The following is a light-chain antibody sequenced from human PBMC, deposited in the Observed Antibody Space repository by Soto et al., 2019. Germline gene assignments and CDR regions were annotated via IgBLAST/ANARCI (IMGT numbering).Light chain of an antibody. Sequence: EIVLTQSPATLSLSPGERATLSCRASQSVRNDLVWYHQKPGQAPRVLIYSASNRATGIPTRFSGSGSGTEVPITISSLEPEDFAVYYCQQRTNWPQTFGGGTKVEMK. CDR2: SAS. CDR1: QSVRND. J-gene: IGKJ4*01. CDR3: QQRTNWPQT. V-gene: IGKV3-11*01.